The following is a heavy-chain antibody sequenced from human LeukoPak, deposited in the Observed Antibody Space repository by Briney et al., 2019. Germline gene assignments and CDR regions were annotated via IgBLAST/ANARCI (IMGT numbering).Heavy chain of an antibody. CDR3: ARSRPYCSSTSCYFGAFDI. CDR1: GFTFSSYA. CDR2: ISYDGSNK. V-gene: IGHV3-30-3*01. D-gene: IGHD2-2*01. Sequence: PGGSLRLSCAASGFTFSSYAVHWVRQAPGQGLEWVAFISYDGSNKYYADSVKGRLTISRDNSKNTLCLQMNSLRDEDTAMYYCARSRPYCSSTSCYFGAFDIWGQGTMVTVSS. J-gene: IGHJ3*02.